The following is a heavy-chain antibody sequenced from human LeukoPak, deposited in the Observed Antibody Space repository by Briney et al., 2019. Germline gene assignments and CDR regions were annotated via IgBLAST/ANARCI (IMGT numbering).Heavy chain of an antibody. J-gene: IGHJ5*02. CDR1: GFTFSSYG. Sequence: GGSLRLSCAASGFTFSSYGMHWVRQAPGKGLEWVAVISYDGSNKYYADSVKGRFTISRDNSKNTLYLQMNSLRGEDRAVYYCAKDEDESIAGGNWFDPWGQGTLVTVSS. V-gene: IGHV3-30*18. CDR2: ISYDGSNK. D-gene: IGHD6-6*01. CDR3: AKDEDESIAGGNWFDP.